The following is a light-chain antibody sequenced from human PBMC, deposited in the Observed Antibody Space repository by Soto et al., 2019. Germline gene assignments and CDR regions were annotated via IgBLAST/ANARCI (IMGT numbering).Light chain of an antibody. J-gene: IGLJ2*01. Sequence: QSALPQPPSASGSPGQSVPISCTGTRSDVGGYTYVSWYQQHPGKAPQLMIYEVSKRPAGVHDRFSGSKSGNTASLTVSGLQAEDEADYYCSSDAGSNNFDVGFGGGTKRTVL. CDR2: EVS. CDR3: SSDAGSNNFDVG. V-gene: IGLV2-8*01. CDR1: RSDVGGYTY.